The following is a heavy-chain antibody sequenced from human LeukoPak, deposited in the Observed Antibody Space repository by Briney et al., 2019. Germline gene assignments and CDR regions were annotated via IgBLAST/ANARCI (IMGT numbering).Heavy chain of an antibody. CDR2: INVSGGST. V-gene: IGHV3-23*01. CDR3: AKYGRSGYSSGMDV. J-gene: IGHJ6*02. D-gene: IGHD2-15*01. CDR1: GFTFSSYA. Sequence: SCKASGFTFSSYAMSWVRQAPGKGLEWVSTINVSGGSTYYADSVKGRFTISRDNSKNTLYLQMNSLRAEDMAIYYCAKYGRSGYSSGMDVWGQGTTVTVSS.